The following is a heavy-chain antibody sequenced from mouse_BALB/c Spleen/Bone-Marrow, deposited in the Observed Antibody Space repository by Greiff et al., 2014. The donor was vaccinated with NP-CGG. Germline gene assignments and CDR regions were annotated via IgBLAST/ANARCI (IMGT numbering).Heavy chain of an antibody. V-gene: IGHV1S16*01. CDR1: GYTFTSYW. Sequence: QVQLQQPGAELVKPGASVKLSCKASGYTFTSYWMHWVKLRPGRGFEWIGEINPSNGGTNNNEKFKRKATLTVDKSSSTAYMQLSSLTSEDSAVYYCTIGGFDYWGQGTTLTVSS. J-gene: IGHJ2*01. CDR3: TIGGFDY. CDR2: INPSNGGT.